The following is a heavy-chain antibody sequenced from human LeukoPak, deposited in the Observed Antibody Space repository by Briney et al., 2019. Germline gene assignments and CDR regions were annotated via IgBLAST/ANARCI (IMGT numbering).Heavy chain of an antibody. CDR1: GGSISSYD. CDR2: IYYSGST. D-gene: IGHD6-13*01. Sequence: SETLSLTRTVSGGSISSYDWSWIRQPPGKGLEWIGYIYYSGSTNYNPSLKSRVTISVDTSKNQFSLKLSSVTAADTAVYYCARGGYSSSYYYYYGMDVWGQGTTVTVSS. J-gene: IGHJ6*02. CDR3: ARGGYSSSYYYYYGMDV. V-gene: IGHV4-59*01.